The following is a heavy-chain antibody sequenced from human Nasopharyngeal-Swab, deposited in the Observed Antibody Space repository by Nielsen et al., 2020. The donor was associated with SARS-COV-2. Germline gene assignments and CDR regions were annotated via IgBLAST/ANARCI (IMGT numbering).Heavy chain of an antibody. Sequence: GKSLKISCAASGFTFSSYWMSWVRQAPGKGLEWVANIKQDGSEKYYVDSVKGRFTISRDNAKNSLYLQMNSLRAEDTAVYYCARATIVATIFGYYYYYYMDVWGKGTTVTVSS. CDR1: GFTFSSYW. CDR3: ARATIVATIFGYYYYYYMDV. CDR2: IKQDGSEK. V-gene: IGHV3-7*01. D-gene: IGHD5-12*01. J-gene: IGHJ6*03.